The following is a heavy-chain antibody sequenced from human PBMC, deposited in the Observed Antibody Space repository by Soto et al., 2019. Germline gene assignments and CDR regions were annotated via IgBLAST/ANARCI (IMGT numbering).Heavy chain of an antibody. Sequence: QVQLVESGGGVVQPGRSLRLSCAASGFTFSSYGMHWVRQAPGKGLEWVAVIWYDGSNKYYADSVKGRFTISRDNSKNTLYLQMNSLRAEDTAVYYCARDQYDYVWGSYPLGEYWGQGTLVTVSS. D-gene: IGHD3-16*02. V-gene: IGHV3-33*01. CDR3: ARDQYDYVWGSYPLGEY. CDR2: IWYDGSNK. J-gene: IGHJ4*02. CDR1: GFTFSSYG.